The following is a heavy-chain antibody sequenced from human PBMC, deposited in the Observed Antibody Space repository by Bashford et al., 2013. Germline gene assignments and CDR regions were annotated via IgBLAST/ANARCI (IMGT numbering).Heavy chain of an antibody. J-gene: IGHJ4*02. CDR3: ARRSSGWYKELDY. V-gene: IGHV1-8*01. D-gene: IGHD6-19*01. Sequence: ASVKVSCKASGYTFTSYDINWVRQATGQGLEWMGWMNPNSDNTGYAQKFQGRVTMTRNTSISTAYMELSSLRSEDTAVYYCARRSSGWYKELDYWGQGTLVTVSS. CDR2: MNPNSDNT. CDR1: GYTFTSYD.